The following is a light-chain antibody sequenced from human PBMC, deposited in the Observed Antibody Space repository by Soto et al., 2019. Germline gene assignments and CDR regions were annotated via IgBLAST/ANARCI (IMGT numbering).Light chain of an antibody. Sequence: DIQMTQSPSSLSASVGDRVTITCRASQSISSYLNWYQQKPGKAPKLLIYAASRLETGVPSRFSGSGSGTEFTLTISSLQADDFATYFCQHYNGYPYTFGPGTKLEIK. CDR2: AAS. CDR3: QHYNGYPYT. CDR1: QSISSY. V-gene: IGKV1-39*01. J-gene: IGKJ2*01.